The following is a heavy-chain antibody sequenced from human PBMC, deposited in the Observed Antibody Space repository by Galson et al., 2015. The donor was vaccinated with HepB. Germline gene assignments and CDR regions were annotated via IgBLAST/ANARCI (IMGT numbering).Heavy chain of an antibody. V-gene: IGHV5-51*01. CDR3: ARQRGVQWLIPNDAFDI. D-gene: IGHD6-19*01. J-gene: IGHJ3*02. Sequence: QSGAEVKKPGESLKISCKGSRYSFISYWIGWVRQTPGKGLEWMGIIYPGDSDTRYSPSFQGQVTISADKSISTAYLQWSSLKASDTAMYYCARQRGVQWLIPNDAFDIWGQGTMVTVSS. CDR2: IYPGDSDT. CDR1: RYSFISYW.